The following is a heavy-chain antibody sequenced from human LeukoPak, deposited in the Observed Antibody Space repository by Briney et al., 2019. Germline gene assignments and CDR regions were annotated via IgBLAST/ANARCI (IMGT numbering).Heavy chain of an antibody. CDR1: GYTFTSYG. D-gene: IGHD3-22*01. CDR2: ISAYNGNT. CDR3: ARGHPYYYDSSGYCFDY. V-gene: IGHV1-18*01. J-gene: IGHJ4*02. Sequence: GASAKVSCKASGYTFTSYGISWVRQAPGQGLEWMGWISAYNGNTNYAQKLQGRVTMTTDTSTSTVYMELSSLRSEDTAVYYCARGHPYYYDSSGYCFDYWGQGTLVTVSS.